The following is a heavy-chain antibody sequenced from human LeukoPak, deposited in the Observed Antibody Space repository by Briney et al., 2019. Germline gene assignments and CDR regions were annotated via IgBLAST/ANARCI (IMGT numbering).Heavy chain of an antibody. D-gene: IGHD2-15*01. J-gene: IGHJ3*02. V-gene: IGHV4-31*03. CDR2: IYYSGST. CDR3: AGILLPDAFDI. Sequence: PSETLSLTCTVSGGSISSAGYYWSWVRQLPGKGLEWVGYIYYSGSTYYNPSLKSRVTISVDTSKNQFSLKLSSVTAADTAVYYCAGILLPDAFDIWGQGTMVTVSS. CDR1: GGSISSAGYY.